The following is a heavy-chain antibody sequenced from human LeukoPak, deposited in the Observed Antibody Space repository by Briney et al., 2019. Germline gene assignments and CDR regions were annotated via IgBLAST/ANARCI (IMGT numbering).Heavy chain of an antibody. V-gene: IGHV1-2*04. J-gene: IGHJ5*02. CDR2: INPNSGGT. D-gene: IGHD2-2*02. Sequence: GASVKVSCTASGYTFTGYYMHWVRQAPGQGLEWMGWINPNSGGTNYAQKFQGWVTMTRDTSISTAYMELSRLRSDDTAVYYCARARPAAIRGDWFDPWGQGTLVTVSS. CDR1: GYTFTGYY. CDR3: ARARPAAIRGDWFDP.